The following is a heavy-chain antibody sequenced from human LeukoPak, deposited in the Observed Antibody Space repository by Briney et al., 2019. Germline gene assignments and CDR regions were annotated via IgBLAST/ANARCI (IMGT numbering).Heavy chain of an antibody. Sequence: GGSLRLSCAAPGFTFNMEWRQWGRQAPGKGLVWVSRINSDGSSPSYADSVKGRFTISRDNSMNTLYLQMSNLSAEDTAVYYCARETSGSFPYWGQGTLVTVSS. CDR3: ARETSGSFPY. CDR2: INSDGSSP. CDR1: GFTFNMEW. J-gene: IGHJ4*02. V-gene: IGHV3-74*01. D-gene: IGHD2-15*01.